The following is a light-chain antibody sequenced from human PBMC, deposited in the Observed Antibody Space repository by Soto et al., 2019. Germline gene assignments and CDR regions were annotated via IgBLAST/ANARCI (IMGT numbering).Light chain of an antibody. V-gene: IGKV3-15*01. J-gene: IGKJ5*01. CDR1: QSVGNN. Sequence: ETVMTQSPGTLSVSLGERVTLSCRASQSVGNNLAWHQQKPGQAPRLLIYGASTRATGFPARFSGSGSGTEFTLTISSLQSEDFAVYYCQQYNGWPITFGQGTRREIK. CDR3: QQYNGWPIT. CDR2: GAS.